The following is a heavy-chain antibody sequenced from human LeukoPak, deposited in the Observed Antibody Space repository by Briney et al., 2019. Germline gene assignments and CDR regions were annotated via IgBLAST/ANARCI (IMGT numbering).Heavy chain of an antibody. D-gene: IGHD3-16*02. V-gene: IGHV3-23*01. CDR3: AKDSFGGVIVARYYFDY. CDR1: GFTFSSYA. CDR2: ISGSGGST. J-gene: IGHJ4*02. Sequence: AGGSLRLSCAASGFTFSSYAMSWVRQAPGKGLEWVSAISGSGGSTYYADSVKGRFTISRDNSKNTLYLQMNSLRAEDTAVYYCAKDSFGGVIVARYYFDYWGQGALVTVSS.